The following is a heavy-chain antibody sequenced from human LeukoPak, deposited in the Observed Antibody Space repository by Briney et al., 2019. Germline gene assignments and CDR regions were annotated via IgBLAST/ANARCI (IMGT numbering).Heavy chain of an antibody. V-gene: IGHV4-34*01. CDR1: GGSISGYY. Sequence: SETLSLTCTVSGGSISGYYWSWIRQPPGKGLEWIGEINHSGSTNYNPSLKSRVTISVDTSKNQFSLKLSSVTAADTAVYYCASISSGSPVDYWGQGTLVTVSS. J-gene: IGHJ4*02. D-gene: IGHD1-26*01. CDR3: ASISSGSPVDY. CDR2: INHSGST.